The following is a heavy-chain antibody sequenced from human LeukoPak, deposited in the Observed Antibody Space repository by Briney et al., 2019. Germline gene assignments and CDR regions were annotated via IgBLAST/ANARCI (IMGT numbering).Heavy chain of an antibody. CDR2: INPNSGGT. V-gene: IGHV1-2*02. CDR1: GYTFTSYD. D-gene: IGHD6-13*01. CDR3: ARVEMYSSSWVDY. Sequence: ASVKVSCKASGYTFTSYDINWVRQAPGQGLEWMGWINPNSGGTNYAQKFQGRVTMTRDTSISTAYMELSRLRSDDTAVYYCARVEMYSSSWVDYWGQGTLVTVSS. J-gene: IGHJ4*02.